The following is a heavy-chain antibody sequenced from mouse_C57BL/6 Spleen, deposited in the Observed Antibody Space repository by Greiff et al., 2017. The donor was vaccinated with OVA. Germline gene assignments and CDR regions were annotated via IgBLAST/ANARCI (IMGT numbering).Heavy chain of an antibody. CDR2: INPNNGGT. D-gene: IGHD1-1*01. Sequence: VQLHQSGPELVKPGASVKISCKASGYTFTDYYMNWVKQSHGKSLEWIGDINPNNGGTSYNQKFKGKATLTVDKSSSTAYMELRSLTSEDSAVYYCASYYYGSSFYFDYWGQGTTLTVSS. CDR3: ASYYYGSSFYFDY. J-gene: IGHJ2*01. CDR1: GYTFTDYY. V-gene: IGHV1-26*01.